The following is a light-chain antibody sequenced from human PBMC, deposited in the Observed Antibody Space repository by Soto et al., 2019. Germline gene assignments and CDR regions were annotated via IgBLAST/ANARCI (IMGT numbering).Light chain of an antibody. CDR2: GAS. Sequence: DIQMTQSPSSVSASVGDRVTISCRASQAISSWLAWYQQKPGEAPKLLIYGASTLQSGVPSRFSGSETGTLFTLTISSLQPEDFATYYCQQASSFPLRFGGGTKVQIK. V-gene: IGKV1-12*01. CDR3: QQASSFPLR. CDR1: QAISSW. J-gene: IGKJ4*02.